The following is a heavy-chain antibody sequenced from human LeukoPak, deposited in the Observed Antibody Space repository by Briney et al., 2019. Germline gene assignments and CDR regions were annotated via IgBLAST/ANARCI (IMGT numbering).Heavy chain of an antibody. Sequence: GGSLRLSCVASGFTFSTYAMNWVRQAPGKGLEWVSYISSSGSTIYYADSVKGRFTISRDNAKNSLYLQMNSLRAEDTAVYYCARVLSTLSGSSDYWGQGTLVTVSS. CDR1: GFTFSTYA. CDR3: ARVLSTLSGSSDY. V-gene: IGHV3-48*03. CDR2: ISSSGSTI. J-gene: IGHJ4*02. D-gene: IGHD1-26*01.